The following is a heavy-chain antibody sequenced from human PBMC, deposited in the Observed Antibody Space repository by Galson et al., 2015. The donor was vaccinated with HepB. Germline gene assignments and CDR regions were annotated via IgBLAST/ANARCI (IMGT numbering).Heavy chain of an antibody. V-gene: IGHV3-23*01. D-gene: IGHD6-13*01. Sequence: SLRLSCAASGFTFNNAWMSWVRQAPGKGLEWVSTISNDGNTPYYADSVKGRFTISRDNSKNTLHLQMDSLRAEDTAVYYCVAWYLFEHWGQGTLVTVSS. CDR3: VAWYLFEH. CDR1: GFTFNNAW. J-gene: IGHJ4*02. CDR2: ISNDGNTP.